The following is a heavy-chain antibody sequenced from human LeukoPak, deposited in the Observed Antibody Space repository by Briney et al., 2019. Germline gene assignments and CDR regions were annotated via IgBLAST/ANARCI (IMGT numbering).Heavy chain of an antibody. CDR3: ARSTVANTILGYYYYYYMDV. D-gene: IGHD4-17*01. V-gene: IGHV3-7*01. Sequence: GGSLRLSCAASGFTFSSSAMSWVRQAPGKGLEWVANIKQDGSEKYYVDSVKGRFTISRDNAKNSLYLQMNSLRAEDTAVYYCARSTVANTILGYYYYYYMDVWGKGTTVTISS. J-gene: IGHJ6*03. CDR2: IKQDGSEK. CDR1: GFTFSSSA.